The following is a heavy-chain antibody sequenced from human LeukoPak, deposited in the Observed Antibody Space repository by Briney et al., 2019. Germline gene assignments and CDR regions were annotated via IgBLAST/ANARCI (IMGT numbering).Heavy chain of an antibody. CDR1: GFIFSSYA. D-gene: IGHD2-15*01. CDR3: AKRSGDSYYLDS. V-gene: IGHV3-23*01. J-gene: IGHJ4*02. CDR2: ISGSGGST. Sequence: GGSLRLSCAASGFIFSSYAMTWVRQAPGKGLEWVSAISGSGGSTYYADSVKGRFTISRDTSKSTLYLQMNSLRAEDTAVYYCAKRSGDSYYLDSWGQGTLVTVSS.